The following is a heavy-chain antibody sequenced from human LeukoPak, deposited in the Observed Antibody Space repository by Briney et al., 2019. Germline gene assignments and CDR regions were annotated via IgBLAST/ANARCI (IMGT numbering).Heavy chain of an antibody. Sequence: GGSLRLSRAASGFASSNYWMSWVRQAPGKGLEWVANIKQDGREKHYVDSVKGRFTISRDNAKNSLYLQMNSLRGDDAAVYYCARAPPFYYDSSGFYTGYYFDYWGQGTLVTVSS. J-gene: IGHJ4*02. D-gene: IGHD3-22*01. V-gene: IGHV3-7*01. CDR2: IKQDGREK. CDR3: ARAPPFYYDSSGFYTGYYFDY. CDR1: GFASSNYW.